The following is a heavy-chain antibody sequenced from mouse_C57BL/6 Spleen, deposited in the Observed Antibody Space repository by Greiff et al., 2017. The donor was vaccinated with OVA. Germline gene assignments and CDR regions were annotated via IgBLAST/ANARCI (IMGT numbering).Heavy chain of an antibody. V-gene: IGHV1-69*01. CDR1: GYTFTSYW. J-gene: IGHJ4*01. Sequence: QVQLKQPRAELVMPGASVKLSCKASGYTFTSYWMHWVKQRPGQGLEWIGEIDPSDSYTNYNQKFKGKSTLTVDKSSSTAYTQLSSLTSEDSAVYYCARQLRLLGAMDYWGQGTSVTVSS. CDR3: ARQLRLLGAMDY. D-gene: IGHD3-2*02. CDR2: IDPSDSYT.